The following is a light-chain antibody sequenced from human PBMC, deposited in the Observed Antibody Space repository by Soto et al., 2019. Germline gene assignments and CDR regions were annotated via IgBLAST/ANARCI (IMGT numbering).Light chain of an antibody. V-gene: IGKV3-15*01. CDR3: KHFNNWLPELT. CDR1: QSIRNN. J-gene: IGKJ4*01. CDR2: GAS. Sequence: ELVMTQSLVTLSVSTGERATXSCRXSQSIRNNLAWYQQKPGQAPRLLIFGASTRATGVPARFSGSGSGTEFILTISSMQSEDFETFYCKHFNNWLPELTLGGGTK.